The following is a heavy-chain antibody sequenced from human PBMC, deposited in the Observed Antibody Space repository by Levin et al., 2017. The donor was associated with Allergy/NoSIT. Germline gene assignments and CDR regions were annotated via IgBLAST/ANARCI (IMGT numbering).Heavy chain of an antibody. Sequence: ASETLSLTCTVSGRSISSGGYYWSWIRQHPGKGLEWIGYIYYSGSTYYNPSLKSRVTISVDTSKNQFSLKLNSVTAADTAVYYCARGGGYSYGYSSYWGQGTLVTVSS. CDR2: IYYSGST. D-gene: IGHD5-18*01. V-gene: IGHV4-31*03. J-gene: IGHJ4*02. CDR3: ARGGGYSYGYSSY. CDR1: GRSISSGGYY.